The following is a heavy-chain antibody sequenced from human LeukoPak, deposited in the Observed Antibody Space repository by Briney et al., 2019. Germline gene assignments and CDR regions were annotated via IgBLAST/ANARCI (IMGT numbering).Heavy chain of an antibody. D-gene: IGHD3-22*01. J-gene: IGHJ4*02. CDR2: FDPEDGET. CDR1: GYTLTELS. V-gene: IGHV1-24*01. Sequence: ASVKVSCKVSGYTLTELSMHWVRQAPGKGLEWMGGFDPEDGETIYAQKLQGRVTMTEDTSTDTAYMELSSLRSEDTAVYYCATATYYYDSSGYFFDYWGQGTLVTVSS. CDR3: ATATYYYDSSGYFFDY.